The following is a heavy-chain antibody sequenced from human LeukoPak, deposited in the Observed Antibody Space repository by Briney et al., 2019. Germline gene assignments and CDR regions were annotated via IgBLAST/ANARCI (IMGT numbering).Heavy chain of an antibody. CDR3: AKDPIGSSYYGGDS. D-gene: IGHD6-13*01. CDR1: GFTFSNFV. J-gene: IGHJ4*02. Sequence: GGSLRLSCAAAGFTFSNFVMSWVRQAPGKGLEWVSGIRGSGITTYYADSVKGRFTISRDNSKNTLYLQMNSLRAEDTAVYYCAKDPIGSSYYGGDSWGQGTLVTVFS. V-gene: IGHV3-23*01. CDR2: IRGSGITT.